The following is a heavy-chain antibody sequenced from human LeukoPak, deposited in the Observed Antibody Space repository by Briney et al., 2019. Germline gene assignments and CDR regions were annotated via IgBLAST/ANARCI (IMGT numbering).Heavy chain of an antibody. V-gene: IGHV4-39*01. D-gene: IGHD6-13*01. CDR1: GGSFSSYY. CDR2: IYYSGST. CDR3: ARIAAAGIYYYYYYMDV. Sequence: PSETLSLTCAVYGGSFSSYYWGWIRQPPGKGLEWIGSIYYSGSTYYNPSLKSRVTISVDTSKNQFSLKLSSVTAADTAVYYCARIAAAGIYYYYYYMDVWGKGTTVTISS. J-gene: IGHJ6*03.